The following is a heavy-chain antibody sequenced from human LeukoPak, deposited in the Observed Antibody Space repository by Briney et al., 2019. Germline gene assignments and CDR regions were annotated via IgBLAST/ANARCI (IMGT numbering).Heavy chain of an antibody. CDR3: ARGYGATSDFEY. Sequence: ASVKVSCKASGYTFTTQTITWLRQAPGHGLEWMGWISGFDGDTDYAQKFQGRVTMITDTSTNTAYMEVTSLRSDDTAVYYCARGYGATSDFEYWGQGTLVIVSS. CDR2: ISGFDGDT. D-gene: IGHD4-23*01. J-gene: IGHJ4*02. V-gene: IGHV1-18*01. CDR1: GYTFTTQT.